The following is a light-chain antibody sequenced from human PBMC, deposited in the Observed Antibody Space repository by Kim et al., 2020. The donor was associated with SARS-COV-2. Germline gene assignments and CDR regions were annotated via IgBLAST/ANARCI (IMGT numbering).Light chain of an antibody. CDR2: QDS. V-gene: IGLV3-1*01. CDR3: QAWDSSTGV. CDR1: KSGDKY. J-gene: IGLJ2*01. Sequence: SYELTQPPSASVSPGQTVSITCSGDKSGDKYACWYQQKPGQSPVLVIYQDSKRPSGTPERFSGSNSGNTATLTITGTQPMDEDDYYCQAWDSSTGVFGGG.